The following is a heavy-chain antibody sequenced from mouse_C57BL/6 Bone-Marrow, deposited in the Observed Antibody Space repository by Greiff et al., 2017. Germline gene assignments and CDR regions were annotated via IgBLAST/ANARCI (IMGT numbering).Heavy chain of an antibody. D-gene: IGHD4-1*01. J-gene: IGHJ2*01. CDR2: IYPTGGRT. CDR1: GYTFTSYW. V-gene: IGHV1-55*01. Sequence: QVQLQQPGAELVKPGASVKMSCKASGYTFTSYWITWVKQRPGQGLEWIGDIYPTGGRTNYNEKFKSKAILTVDTSSNTAYMQLSILTSADSAVFYCARSGPLGRSFDYWGQGTTLTVSS. CDR3: ARSGPLGRSFDY.